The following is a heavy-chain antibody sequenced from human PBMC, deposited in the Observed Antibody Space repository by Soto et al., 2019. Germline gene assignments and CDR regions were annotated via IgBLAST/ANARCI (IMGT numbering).Heavy chain of an antibody. CDR1: GGTFSSYA. J-gene: IGHJ6*02. V-gene: IGHV1-69*01. CDR3: ARGVLSSWYTPDYYYYGMDV. D-gene: IGHD6-13*01. CDR2: SIPIFGTA. Sequence: QVQLVQSGAEVKKPGSSVKVSCKASGGTFSSYAISWVRQAPGQGLEWMGGSIPIFGTANYAQKFQGRVTITADESTSTAYMELSSLRSEDTTVYYCARGVLSSWYTPDYYYYGMDVWGQGTTVTVSS.